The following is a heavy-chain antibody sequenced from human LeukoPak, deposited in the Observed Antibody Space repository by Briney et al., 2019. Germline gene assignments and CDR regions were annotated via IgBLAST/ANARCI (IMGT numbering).Heavy chain of an antibody. CDR1: GFTFSSYA. V-gene: IGHV3-30*02. CDR2: IRYDGSNK. Sequence: GGSLRLSCAASGFTFSSYAMSWVRQAPGKGLEWVAFIRYDGSNKYYADSMKGRFTISRDNSKNTLYLQMNSLRAEDTAVYYCAKRLYYDYVWGSSDAFDIWGQGTMVTVSS. CDR3: AKRLYYDYVWGSSDAFDI. J-gene: IGHJ3*02. D-gene: IGHD3-16*01.